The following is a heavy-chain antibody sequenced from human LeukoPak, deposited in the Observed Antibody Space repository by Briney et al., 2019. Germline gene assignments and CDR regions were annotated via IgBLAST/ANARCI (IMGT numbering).Heavy chain of an antibody. CDR2: MNPNSGNT. CDR1: GYTFTSYD. Sequence: ASVKVSCKASGYTFTSYDINWVRQATGQGLEWMGWMNPNSGNTGYAQKFQGGVTMTRNTSISTAYMELSSLRSEDTAVYYCARDGGDYYDSSGYFSWGQGTLVTVSS. CDR3: ARDGGDYYDSSGYFS. J-gene: IGHJ4*02. V-gene: IGHV1-8*01. D-gene: IGHD3-22*01.